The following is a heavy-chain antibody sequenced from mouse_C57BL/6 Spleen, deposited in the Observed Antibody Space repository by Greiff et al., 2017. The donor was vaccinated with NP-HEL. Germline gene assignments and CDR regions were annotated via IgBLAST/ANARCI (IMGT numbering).Heavy chain of an antibody. CDR2: INPNNGGT. V-gene: IGHV1-22*01. J-gene: IGHJ4*01. D-gene: IGHD1-1*01. Sequence: SGPELVKPGASVKMSCKASGYTFTDYNMHWVKQSHGKSLEWIGYINPNNGGTSYNQKFKGKATLTVNKSSSTAYMELRSLTSEDSAVYYCARGYYGSRRYYAMDYWGQGTSVTVSS. CDR3: ARGYYGSRRYYAMDY. CDR1: GYTFTDYN.